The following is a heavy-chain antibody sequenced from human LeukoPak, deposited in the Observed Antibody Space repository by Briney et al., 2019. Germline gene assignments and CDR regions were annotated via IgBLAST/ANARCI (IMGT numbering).Heavy chain of an antibody. D-gene: IGHD6-19*01. V-gene: IGHV3-30*02. J-gene: IGHJ4*02. CDR2: IRYDGSNK. CDR1: GFTFSSYG. CDR3: AKWDSSGSY. Sequence: RPGGSLRLSCAASGFTFSSYGMHWVRPAPGKGLEWVAFIRYDGSNKYYADSVKGRFTISRDNSKNTLYLQMNSLRAEDTAVYYCAKWDSSGSYWGQGTLVTVSS.